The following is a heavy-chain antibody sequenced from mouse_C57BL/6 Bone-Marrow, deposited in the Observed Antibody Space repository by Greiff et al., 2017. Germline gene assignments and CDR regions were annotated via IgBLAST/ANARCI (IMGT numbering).Heavy chain of an antibody. V-gene: IGHV5-17*01. Sequence: EVKLMESGGGLVKPGGSLKLSCAASGFTFSDYGMHWVRQAPEKGLEWVAYISSGSSTIYYADTVKGRFTISRYNAKNTLFLQMTSLRSEDTAMYNCAKNDYDKMAWFAYWGQGTLVTVTA. CDR1: GFTFSDYG. D-gene: IGHD2-4*01. CDR2: ISSGSSTI. CDR3: AKNDYDKMAWFAY. J-gene: IGHJ3*01.